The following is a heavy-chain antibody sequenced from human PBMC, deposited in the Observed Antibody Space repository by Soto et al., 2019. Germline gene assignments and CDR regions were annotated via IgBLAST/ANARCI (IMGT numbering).Heavy chain of an antibody. Sequence: SETLSLTCTVSGGSISGYYWSWIRHPPGTGQEWIGHIYYSGSTNYNPYLKIRVTTSVDTSKNQYSLELTSVTAADTAMYYCARIYRVLRFDPWGQGTRVTVSS. J-gene: IGHJ5*02. V-gene: IGHV4-59*01. CDR3: ARIYRVLRFDP. CDR2: IYYSGST. CDR1: GGSISGYY. D-gene: IGHD3-16*02.